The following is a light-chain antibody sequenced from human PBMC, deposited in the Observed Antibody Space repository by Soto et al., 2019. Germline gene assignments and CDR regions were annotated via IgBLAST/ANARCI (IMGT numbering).Light chain of an antibody. CDR2: TAY. CDR3: QQTYRAPFT. V-gene: IGKV1-39*01. Sequence: DIQMTQSPSSLSAFVGDSVTLTCRASQRLFSFLNWYQQAPGRAPKLLISTAYKLQSGVPSRFSGSESGTEFTLTISSLQPEDFAIYFCQQTYRAPFTFGPGTKVDVK. CDR1: QRLFSF. J-gene: IGKJ3*01.